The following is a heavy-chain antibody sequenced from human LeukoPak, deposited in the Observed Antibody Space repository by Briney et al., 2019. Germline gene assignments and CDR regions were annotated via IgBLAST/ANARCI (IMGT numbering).Heavy chain of an antibody. V-gene: IGHV4-34*01. Sequence: SETLSLTCAVYGGSFSGYYWSWIRQPPGKGLEWIGEINHSGSTNYNPSLKSRVTISVDTSKNQFSLKLSSVTAADTAVYYCARHRTGFGELSGDAFDIWGQGTMVTVSS. D-gene: IGHD3-10*01. CDR3: ARHRTGFGELSGDAFDI. J-gene: IGHJ3*02. CDR2: INHSGST. CDR1: GGSFSGYY.